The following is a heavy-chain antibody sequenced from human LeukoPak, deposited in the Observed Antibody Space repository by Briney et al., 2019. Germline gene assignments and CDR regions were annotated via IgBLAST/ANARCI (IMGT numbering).Heavy chain of an antibody. CDR3: AGTVVGAEYYFDS. J-gene: IGHJ4*02. V-gene: IGHV3-30-3*01. D-gene: IGHD6-19*01. Sequence: GGSLRLSCVASGWSFSSYDMHWVRQAPAKGLAGVTLISYDGRNKYYADSVKGRFTISRDNSKNTLYLQMNTLEADDMSVYYCAGTVVGAEYYFDSWGQGALVTVSS. CDR2: ISYDGRNK. CDR1: GWSFSSYD.